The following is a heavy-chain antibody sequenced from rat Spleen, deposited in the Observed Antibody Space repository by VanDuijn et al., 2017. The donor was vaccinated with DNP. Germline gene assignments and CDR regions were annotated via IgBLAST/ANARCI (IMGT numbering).Heavy chain of an antibody. CDR2: ISYDGGNT. CDR1: GFTFSDYY. V-gene: IGHV5-20*01. CDR3: ASLNSAIFDY. Sequence: EVQLVESGGDLVQPGRSLKLSCAASGFTFSDYYMAWVRQAPTKGLEWVASISYDGGNTYYRDSVKGRFTISRDDAKRSLYLQMNSLRSEDTATYYCASLNSAIFDYWGQGVMVTVSS. J-gene: IGHJ2*01. D-gene: IGHD4-3*01.